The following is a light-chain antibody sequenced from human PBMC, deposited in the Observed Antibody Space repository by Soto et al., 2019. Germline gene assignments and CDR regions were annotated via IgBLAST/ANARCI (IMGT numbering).Light chain of an antibody. CDR3: QQYHNWPSYT. Sequence: ERVMTQSPATLSVSPGERATLSCRASQSVSSNLVWYQQKPGQAPRPLIYGASTRATGIPARFSGSGSGTEFTLTISSLQSEDFAVYYCQQYHNWPSYTFGQGTKLEIK. J-gene: IGKJ2*01. CDR2: GAS. V-gene: IGKV3-15*01. CDR1: QSVSSN.